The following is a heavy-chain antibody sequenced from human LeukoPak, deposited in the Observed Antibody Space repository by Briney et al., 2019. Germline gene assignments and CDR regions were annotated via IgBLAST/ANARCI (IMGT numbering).Heavy chain of an antibody. CDR3: AKATRITMIVVVIGRGYYFDY. J-gene: IGHJ4*02. Sequence: GGSLRLSCAASGFTFSSYWMHWVRQAPGKGLVWVSRINSDGSRTSYADSVKGRFTISRDNSKNTLYLQMNSLRAEDTAVYYCAKATRITMIVVVIGRGYYFDYWGQGTLVTVSS. V-gene: IGHV3-74*01. CDR2: INSDGSRT. D-gene: IGHD3-22*01. CDR1: GFTFSSYW.